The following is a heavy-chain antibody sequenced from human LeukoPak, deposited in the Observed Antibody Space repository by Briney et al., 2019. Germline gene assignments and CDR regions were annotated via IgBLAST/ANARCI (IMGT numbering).Heavy chain of an antibody. V-gene: IGHV3-7*03. CDR3: ARGGGVDV. Sequence: GGSLRLSCAASGFTFSSYWMNWARQAPGKGLEWVASINHNGNVNYYVDSVKGRFTISRDNAKNSLYLQMSNLRAEDTAVYFCARGGGVDVWGQGATVTVSS. J-gene: IGHJ6*02. D-gene: IGHD3-16*01. CDR2: INHNGNVN. CDR1: GFTFSSYW.